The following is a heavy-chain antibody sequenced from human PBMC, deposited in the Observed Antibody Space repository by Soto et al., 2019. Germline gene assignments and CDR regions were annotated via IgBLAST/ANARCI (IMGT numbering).Heavy chain of an antibody. J-gene: IGHJ4*02. CDR3: ANSLYNDIFDPNDQ. Sequence: EVQLLESGGGLVQPGGSLRLSCVGSGFTFSSYDMTWVRQAPGKGLEWVSSFSFYGRRDNTYYADSVKGGFTISRDNSKNTVYLQMDDLRVEDTAVYYGANSLYNDIFDPNDQGGEETRITVS. V-gene: IGHV3-23*01. CDR2: FSFYGRRDNT. D-gene: IGHD1-1*01. CDR1: GFTFSSYD.